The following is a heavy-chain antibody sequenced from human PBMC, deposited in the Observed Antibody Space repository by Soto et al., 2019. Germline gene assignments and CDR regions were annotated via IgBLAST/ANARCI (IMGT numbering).Heavy chain of an antibody. Sequence: ASVKVSCKASGYTFTSYGISWVRQAPGQGLEWMGWISAYNGNTNYAQKLQGRVTMTTDTSTSTAYMELRSLRSDDTAVYYCARMQYDFWSGYPTGGENWFEPWGQGTLVTVSS. J-gene: IGHJ5*02. CDR2: ISAYNGNT. CDR1: GYTFTSYG. D-gene: IGHD3-3*01. V-gene: IGHV1-18*01. CDR3: ARMQYDFWSGYPTGGENWFEP.